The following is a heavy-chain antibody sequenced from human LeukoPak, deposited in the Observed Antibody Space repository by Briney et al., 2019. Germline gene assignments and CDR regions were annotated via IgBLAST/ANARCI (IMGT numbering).Heavy chain of an antibody. D-gene: IGHD3-10*01. CDR3: ARDPPSLFGELSHFDY. Sequence: GGSLRLSCAASGFTFSSYAMHWVRQAPGKGLEWVAVISYDGSNKYYADSVKGRFTISRDNSKNTLYLQMNSLRAEDTAGYYCARDPPSLFGELSHFDYWGQGTLVTVSS. V-gene: IGHV3-30-3*01. CDR1: GFTFSSYA. CDR2: ISYDGSNK. J-gene: IGHJ4*02.